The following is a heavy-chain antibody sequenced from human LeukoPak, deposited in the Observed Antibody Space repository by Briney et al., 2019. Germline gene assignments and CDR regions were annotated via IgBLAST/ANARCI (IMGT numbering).Heavy chain of an antibody. CDR2: INHSGST. CDR3: ASLRQGLRVYYYYGMDV. V-gene: IGHV4-34*01. CDR1: GGSFSGYY. J-gene: IGHJ6*02. D-gene: IGHD6-25*01. Sequence: SETLSLTCAVYGGSFSGYYWSWIRQPPGKGLEWIGEINHSGSTNYNPSLKSRVTISVDTSKNQSSLKLSSVTAADTAVYYCASLRQGLRVYYYYGMDVWGQGTTVTVSS.